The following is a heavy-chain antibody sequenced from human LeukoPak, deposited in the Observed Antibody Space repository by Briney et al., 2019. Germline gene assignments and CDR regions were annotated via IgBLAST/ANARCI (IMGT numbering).Heavy chain of an antibody. J-gene: IGHJ6*02. Sequence: GGSLRLSCAASGFTFSSYAMHWVRQAPGKGLEWVAVISYDGSNKYYADSVKGRFTISRDNSKNTLYLQMNSLRAEDTALYYCARDKYYYGSGSSRALYYYYGMDVWGQGTTVTVSS. CDR2: ISYDGSNK. CDR1: GFTFSSYA. D-gene: IGHD3-10*01. V-gene: IGHV3-30-3*01. CDR3: ARDKYYYGSGSSRALYYYYGMDV.